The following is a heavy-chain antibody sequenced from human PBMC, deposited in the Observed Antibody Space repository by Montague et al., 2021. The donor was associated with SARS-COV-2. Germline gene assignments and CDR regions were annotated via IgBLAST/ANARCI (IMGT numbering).Heavy chain of an antibody. Sequence: SETLSLTCAVNSSSFLPYYWSWIRQPPGGGLEWIGSIYYSGTTYYNPSLQSRVTISVDTSKKQFSLKLSSVTAADTAVYYCARKTYTSGWFQQFDYWGQGTLVTVSS. CDR3: ARKTYTSGWFQQFDY. D-gene: IGHD6-19*01. J-gene: IGHJ4*02. V-gene: IGHV4-59*05. CDR1: SSSFLPYY. CDR2: IYYSGTT.